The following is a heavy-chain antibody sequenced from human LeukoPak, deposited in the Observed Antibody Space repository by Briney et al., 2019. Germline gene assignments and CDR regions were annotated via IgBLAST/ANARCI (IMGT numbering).Heavy chain of an antibody. V-gene: IGHV3-30*18. Sequence: GGSVRLSCAASGFRSSSSGMHWVRQAPGKGLEWVAVISFDGSNKYYADSVKGRFTISRDNSKNTLYLQMNSLRAEDTAVYHCAKDAGTWGYGCYFDSWGQGTLVTVSS. CDR1: GFRSSSSG. CDR2: ISFDGSNK. D-gene: IGHD3-10*01. CDR3: AKDAGTWGYGCYFDS. J-gene: IGHJ4*02.